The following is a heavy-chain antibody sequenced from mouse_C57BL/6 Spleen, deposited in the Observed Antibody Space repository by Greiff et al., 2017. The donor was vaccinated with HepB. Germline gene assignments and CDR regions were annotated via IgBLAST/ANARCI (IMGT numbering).Heavy chain of an antibody. V-gene: IGHV1-64*01. Sequence: VQLQQSGAELVKPGASVKLSCKASGYTFTSYWMHWVKQRPGQGLEWIGMIHPNSGSTNYNEKFKSKATLTVDKSSSTSYMQLSSLKSEDSAVYYCAPIYYDYPFAYWGQGTLVTVSA. D-gene: IGHD2-4*01. CDR3: APIYYDYPFAY. J-gene: IGHJ3*01. CDR1: GYTFTSYW. CDR2: IHPNSGST.